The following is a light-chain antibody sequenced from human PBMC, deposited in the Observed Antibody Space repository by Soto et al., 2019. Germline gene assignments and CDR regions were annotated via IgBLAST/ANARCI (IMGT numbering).Light chain of an antibody. J-gene: IGKJ5*01. CDR3: QQYYSSFIT. Sequence: DIVMTQSPDSLAVSLGERATINCKSSQSVFYSPTNNNYLAWYQQKPGQPPKLLIYWASTRESGVPDRFSGSGSGTDFTLTISSLQAEDVAVYYCQQYYSSFITFGQGTRLEIK. CDR1: QSVFYSPTNNNY. CDR2: WAS. V-gene: IGKV4-1*01.